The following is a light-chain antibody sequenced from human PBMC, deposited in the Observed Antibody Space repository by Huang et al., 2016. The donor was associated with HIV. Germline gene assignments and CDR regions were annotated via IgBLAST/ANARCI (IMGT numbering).Light chain of an antibody. J-gene: IGKJ5*01. V-gene: IGKV3-20*01. CDR3: QQYDSSQGIS. CDR1: QTIKNIY. CDR2: GAS. Sequence: EIVLTQSPDTLSLYPGARATVSCRVSQTIKNIYLAWYQQKPGPGPRLLIYGASSRATDIPDRFSGSGSGTDFTLTINRLEPEDFAVYYCQQYDSSQGISFGQGTRLEMK.